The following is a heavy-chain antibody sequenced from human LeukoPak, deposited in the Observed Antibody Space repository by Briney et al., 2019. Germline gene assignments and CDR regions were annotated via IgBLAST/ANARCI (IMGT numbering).Heavy chain of an antibody. J-gene: IGHJ4*02. CDR1: GFTFSRSW. CDR3: ARHGDYCFDL. D-gene: IGHD2-21*01. V-gene: IGHV3-7*02. CDR2: IKQDGTSK. Sequence: PGGSLRLSCAASGFTFSRSWMGWVRQAPGKGLEWVANIKQDGTSKYYVDSVMGRFTISRDNAENSVHLQMNSLSAGDTAVYYCARHGDYCFDLWGPGTRVTVSS.